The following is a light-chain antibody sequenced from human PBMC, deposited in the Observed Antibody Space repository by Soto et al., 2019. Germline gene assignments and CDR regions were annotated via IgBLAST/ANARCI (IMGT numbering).Light chain of an antibody. Sequence: DIQMTQSPSTLSGSVGDRVTITCRASQTISSWLAWYQQKPGKATKLLIYKASTLKSGVPSRFSGSGSGTEFTLTISSLQPDAFATYYGQHYNSYSEAFGQGNKVELK. CDR3: QHYNSYSEA. CDR1: QTISSW. CDR2: KAS. J-gene: IGKJ1*01. V-gene: IGKV1-5*03.